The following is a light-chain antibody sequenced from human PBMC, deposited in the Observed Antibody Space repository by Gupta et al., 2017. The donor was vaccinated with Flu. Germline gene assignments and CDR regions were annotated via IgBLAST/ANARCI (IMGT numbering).Light chain of an antibody. CDR2: WAS. V-gene: IGKV4-1*01. CDR1: QNVLYTSNNKNY. J-gene: IGKJ1*01. CDR3: QQYYSSWWT. Sequence: DIVMTQFPDSLAVSLGERATINCRSSQNVLYTSNNKNYLAWYQQKPGQAPRLLIYWASTRESGVPDRFSGSGSGTDFTLTINSLRAEDVAVYYCQQYYSSWWTFGQGTKVEIK.